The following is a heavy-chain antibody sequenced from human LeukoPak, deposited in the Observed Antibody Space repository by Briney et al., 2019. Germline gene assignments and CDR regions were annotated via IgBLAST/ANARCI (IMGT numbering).Heavy chain of an antibody. CDR2: INPNSGGT. D-gene: IGHD3-22*01. V-gene: IGHV1-2*02. CDR1: GYTFTGYY. Sequence: ASVKVSCKASGYTFTGYYMHWVRQAPGQGLEWMGWINPNSGGTNYAQKSQGRVTMTRDTSISTAYMELSRLRSDDTAVYYCAREAKTYYYDSSGYYSLGYWGQGTLVTVSS. J-gene: IGHJ4*02. CDR3: AREAKTYYYDSSGYYSLGY.